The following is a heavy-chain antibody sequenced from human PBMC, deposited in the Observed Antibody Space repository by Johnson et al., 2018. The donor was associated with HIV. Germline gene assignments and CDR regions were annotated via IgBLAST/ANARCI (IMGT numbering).Heavy chain of an antibody. V-gene: IGHV3-7*05. CDR3: AKDTMITCGGATPAAFDI. Sequence: VQLVESGGGVVRPGGSLRLSCAASGFTFSSYDMHWVRQATGKGLEWVANIKQDGSEKYYVDSVKGRFTISRDNSKNTLYLQMNSLRAEDTAVYYCAKDTMITCGGATPAAFDIWGQGTMVTVSS. D-gene: IGHD3-16*01. J-gene: IGHJ3*02. CDR2: IKQDGSEK. CDR1: GFTFSSYD.